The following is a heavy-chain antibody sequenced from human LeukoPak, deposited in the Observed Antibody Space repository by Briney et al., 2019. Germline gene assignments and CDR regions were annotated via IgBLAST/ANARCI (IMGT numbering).Heavy chain of an antibody. CDR3: ARQRGYCSSGSCYFDY. CDR2: INPSGDDT. J-gene: IGHJ4*02. CDR1: GFTFSSSA. D-gene: IGHD2-15*01. V-gene: IGHV3-23*01. Sequence: PGGSLRLSCAASGFTFSSSAMSWVRQAPGKGLEWVSAINPSGDDTYYAESVRGRFTISRDNSKNTVYLQMNSLRAEDTAAYYRARQRGYCSSGSCYFDYWGQRTLVTVSS.